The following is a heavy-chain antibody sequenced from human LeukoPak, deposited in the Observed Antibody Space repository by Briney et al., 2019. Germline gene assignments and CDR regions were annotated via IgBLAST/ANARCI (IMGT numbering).Heavy chain of an antibody. V-gene: IGHV4-59*01. CDR2: IYYSGST. CDR3: ARDYCSGGSCYSRPSGMDV. D-gene: IGHD2-15*01. Sequence: SETLSLTCTVSGGSIRSYYWSWIRQPSGKGLEWIGYIYYSGSTNYNPSLKSRVTISVDTSKNQFSLKLSSVTAADTAVYYCARDYCSGGSCYSRPSGMDVWGQGTTVTVSS. CDR1: GGSIRSYY. J-gene: IGHJ6*02.